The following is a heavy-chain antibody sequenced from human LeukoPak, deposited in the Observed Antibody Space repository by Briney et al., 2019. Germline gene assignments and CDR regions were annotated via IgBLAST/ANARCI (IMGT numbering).Heavy chain of an antibody. D-gene: IGHD3-3*01. CDR1: GGTFSSYA. J-gene: IGHJ6*03. Sequence: SVKVSCKASGGTFSSYAISWVRQAPGQGLEWMGRIIPILGIANYAQKFQGRVTITADESTSTAYMELSSLRSEDTAVYYCARGMAVTIFGVVPDYYYYMDVWGKGTTVTVSS. CDR2: IIPILGIA. CDR3: ARGMAVTIFGVVPDYYYYMDV. V-gene: IGHV1-69*04.